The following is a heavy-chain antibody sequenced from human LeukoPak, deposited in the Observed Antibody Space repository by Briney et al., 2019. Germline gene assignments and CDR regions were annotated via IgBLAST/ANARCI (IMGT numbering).Heavy chain of an antibody. D-gene: IGHD6-19*01. CDR1: GYSISSGYY. J-gene: IGHJ4*02. CDR2: IYHSGST. V-gene: IGHV4-38-2*02. Sequence: SETLSLTCAVSGYSISSGYYWGWIRQPPGKGLEWIGSIYHSGSTYYNPSLKSRVTMSVDTSKNQFSLKLSSVTAADTAVYYCARDRSWSSGLYFDYWGQGTLVTVSS. CDR3: ARDRSWSSGLYFDY.